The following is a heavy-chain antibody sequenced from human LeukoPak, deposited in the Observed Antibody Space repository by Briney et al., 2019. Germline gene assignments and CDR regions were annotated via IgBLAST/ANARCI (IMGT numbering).Heavy chain of an antibody. CDR3: ARDYSGSHDY. CDR2: IYYSGST. Sequence: SETLSLTCTVSGGSISSGDYYWRWIRQPPGKGLEWIGYIYYSGSTNYNPSLKSRVTISVDTSKNQFSLKLSSVTAADTAVYYCARDYSGSHDYWGQGTLVTVSS. D-gene: IGHD1-26*01. J-gene: IGHJ4*02. CDR1: GGSISSGDYY. V-gene: IGHV4-61*08.